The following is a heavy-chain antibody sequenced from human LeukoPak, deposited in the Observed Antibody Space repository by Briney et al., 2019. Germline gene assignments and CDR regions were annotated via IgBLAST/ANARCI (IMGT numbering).Heavy chain of an antibody. J-gene: IGHJ3*02. CDR2: IRFDGRDK. CDR3: ARSSHYDILTGYSEEDAFDI. V-gene: IGHV3-33*01. CDR1: GFTFSAYG. Sequence: PGGSLRLSCAASGFTFSAYGIHWVRQAPGKGLEWVALIRFDGRDKYYADSVKGRFTISRDNSKNTLSLQMNSLRVEDTAVYYCARSSHYDILTGYSEEDAFDIWGQGTMVTVSS. D-gene: IGHD3-9*01.